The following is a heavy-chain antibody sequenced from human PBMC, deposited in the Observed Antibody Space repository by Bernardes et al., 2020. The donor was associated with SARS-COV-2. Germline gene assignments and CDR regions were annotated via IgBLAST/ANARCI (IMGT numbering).Heavy chain of an antibody. CDR3: AREVPKYRDSSGYAHYYYAMDV. CDR1: GGALSTYY. D-gene: IGHD3-22*01. J-gene: IGHJ6*02. CDR2: IRNKGSNYST. Sequence: LSLTCTVSGGALSTYYLDWVRQAPGKGLEWVGRIRNKGSNYSTKYAASVEGRFIISRDDSRKSLYLQMNSLKTEDTAVYYCAREVPKYRDSSGYAHYYYAMDVWGQGTTVTVSS. V-gene: IGHV3-72*01.